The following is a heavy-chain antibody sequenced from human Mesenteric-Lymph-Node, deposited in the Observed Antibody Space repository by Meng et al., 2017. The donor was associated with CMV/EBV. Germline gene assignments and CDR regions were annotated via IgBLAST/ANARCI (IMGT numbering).Heavy chain of an antibody. J-gene: IGHJ4*02. CDR3: AREVPQLGTFDY. D-gene: IGHD7-27*01. CDR1: GGSLSSSNW. Sequence: CAVSGGSLSSSNWWSWVRQPPGKGLEWIGEIYHSGNTNYNPSLKSRVTISVDKSKNQFSLKLSSLTAADTAVYYCAREVPQLGTFDYWGQGTLVTVSS. CDR2: IYHSGNT. V-gene: IGHV4-4*02.